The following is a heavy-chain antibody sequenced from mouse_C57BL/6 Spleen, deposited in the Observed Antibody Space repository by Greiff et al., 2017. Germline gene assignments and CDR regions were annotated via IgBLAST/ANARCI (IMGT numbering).Heavy chain of an antibody. CDR3: TREQLRFLFAY. CDR2: IHPNSGST. CDR1: GYTFTSYW. Sequence: QVQLQQPGAELVKPGASVKLSCKASGYTFTSYWMHWVKQRPGQGLEWIGMIHPNSGSTNYNEKFKSKATLTVDKSSSTAYMQRSSLTSEDSAVYYCTREQLRFLFAYWGQGTLVTVSA. J-gene: IGHJ3*01. D-gene: IGHD3-2*02. V-gene: IGHV1-64*01.